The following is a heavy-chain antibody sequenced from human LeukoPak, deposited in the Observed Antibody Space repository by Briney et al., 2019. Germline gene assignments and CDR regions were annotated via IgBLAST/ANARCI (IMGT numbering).Heavy chain of an antibody. V-gene: IGHV1-18*01. CDR1: GYTFTSYG. CDR2: ISAYNGNT. D-gene: IGHD1-26*01. Sequence: ASVKVSCKASGYTFTSYGISWVRQAPGQGLEWMGWISAYNGNTNYAQKLQGRVTMTTDTSTSTAYMELRSLRSDDTAVYYCARDGGGRELLLLLFDYWGQGTLVTVSS. CDR3: ARDGGGRELLLLLFDY. J-gene: IGHJ4*02.